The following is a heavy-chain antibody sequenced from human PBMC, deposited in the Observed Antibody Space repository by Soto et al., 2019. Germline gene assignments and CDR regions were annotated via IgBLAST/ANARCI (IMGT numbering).Heavy chain of an antibody. J-gene: IGHJ4*02. D-gene: IGHD3-22*01. CDR2: INWNGGST. Sequence: GGSLRLSCAASGFTFDDYGMSWVRQAPGKGLEWVSGINWNGGSTGYADSVKGRFTISRDNAKNSLYLQMNSLRAEDTALYYCARDNMYSDYYDSSGYIYWGQGTLVTVSS. CDR1: GFTFDDYG. V-gene: IGHV3-20*04. CDR3: ARDNMYSDYYDSSGYIY.